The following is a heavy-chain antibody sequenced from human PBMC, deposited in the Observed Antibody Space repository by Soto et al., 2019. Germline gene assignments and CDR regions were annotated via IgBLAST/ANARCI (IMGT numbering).Heavy chain of an antibody. V-gene: IGHV4-4*02. CDR1: GGTVASSHW. J-gene: IGHJ5*02. CDR2: VYHTGDT. D-gene: IGHD2-21*02. Sequence: SETLSLTCGVSGGTVASSHWCSCVRQSPGGGLEWIGNVYHTGDTNFNPSLQSRVTISVDKSNNQFSLRLNSLTAADTAVYFCAREIVTAGGNNYFDPWGPGTLVTVSS. CDR3: AREIVTAGGNNYFDP.